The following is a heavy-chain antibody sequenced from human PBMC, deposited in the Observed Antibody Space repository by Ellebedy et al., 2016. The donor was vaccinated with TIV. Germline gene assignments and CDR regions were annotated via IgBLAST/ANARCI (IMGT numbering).Heavy chain of an antibody. CDR2: IHSSGST. V-gene: IGHV4-59*01. J-gene: IGHJ3*02. CDR3: ARTHYYDSSGFYHDAFDI. D-gene: IGHD3-22*01. CDR1: GGSISSYF. Sequence: PSETLSLTCSVSGGSISSYFWSWIRQPPGKGLEWIGYIHSSGSTNHNPSLKSRVTLSVDTSKNQFSLKMSTVTAADTAMYYCARTHYYDSSGFYHDAFDIWGQGTMVTVSS.